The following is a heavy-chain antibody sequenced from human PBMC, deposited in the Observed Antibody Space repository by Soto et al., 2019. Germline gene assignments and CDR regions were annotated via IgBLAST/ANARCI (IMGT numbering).Heavy chain of an antibody. J-gene: IGHJ4*02. CDR1: GFIFSGYA. CDR2: ISYDGNTK. D-gene: IGHD2-21*01. V-gene: IGHV3-30-3*01. Sequence: QVHLVESGGGVVQPGRSLRLSCAASGFIFSGYAMHWVRQAPGKGLEWVAVISYDGNTKYYAYSVTGRFTVSRDNSKNTLYVQMNNLSAEDTAMYYCAKETIAYEVDYLGQGTLVNVSS. CDR3: AKETIAYEVDY.